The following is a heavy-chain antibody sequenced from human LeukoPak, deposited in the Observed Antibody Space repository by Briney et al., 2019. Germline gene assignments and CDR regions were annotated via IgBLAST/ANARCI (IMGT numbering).Heavy chain of an antibody. Sequence: SETLSLTCAVSGVSISSGGYSWSWIRQPPGKGLEWIGYIYHSGSTYYSLSLKSRVTISVDRSKNQFSLKLSSVTAADTAVYYCARGTERASWFDPWGQGTLVTVSS. D-gene: IGHD1-1*01. CDR3: ARGTERASWFDP. CDR1: GVSISSGGYS. J-gene: IGHJ5*02. CDR2: IYHSGST. V-gene: IGHV4-30-2*01.